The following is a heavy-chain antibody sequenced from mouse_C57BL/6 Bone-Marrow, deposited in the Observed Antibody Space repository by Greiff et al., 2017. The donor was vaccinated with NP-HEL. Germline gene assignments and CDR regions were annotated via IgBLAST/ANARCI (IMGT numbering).Heavy chain of an antibody. CDR1: GYTFTDYE. CDR2: IDPETGGT. D-gene: IGHD2-4*01. Sequence: VQLVESGAELVRPGASVTLSCKASGYTFTDYEMHWVKQTPVHGLEWIGAIDPETGGTAYNQKFKGKAILTADESSSTAYMELRSLTSEDSAVYYCTRDDYGFPYYFDYWGQGTTLTVSS. V-gene: IGHV1-15*01. J-gene: IGHJ2*01. CDR3: TRDDYGFPYYFDY.